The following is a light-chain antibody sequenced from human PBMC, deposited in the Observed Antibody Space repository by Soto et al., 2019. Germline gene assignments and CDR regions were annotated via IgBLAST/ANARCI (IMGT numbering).Light chain of an antibody. CDR2: IAS. J-gene: IGKJ4*01. Sequence: IQLTQSPSYLTASVGDRVTITCRASQFISKYLAWYQQKPGTATKLLIYIASTLQGGVQSRFSGSGSGTDFRLPISSLQPEGVETYYCQYLNSFPLTFVGGTKVDIK. CDR3: QYLNSFPLT. CDR1: QFISKY. V-gene: IGKV1-9*01.